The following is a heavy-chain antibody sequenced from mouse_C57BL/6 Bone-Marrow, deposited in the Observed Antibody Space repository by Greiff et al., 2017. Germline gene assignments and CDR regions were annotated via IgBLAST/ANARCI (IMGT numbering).Heavy chain of an antibody. CDR2: IHPNSGRT. V-gene: IGHV1-64*01. D-gene: IGHD1-1*01. CDR1: GYTFTSYW. J-gene: IGHJ4*01. CDR3: ARSLSTVDDYDMDY. Sequence: QVQLKQPGAELVKPGASVKLSCKASGYTFTSYWMHWVKQRPGQGLEWIGMIHPNSGRTNYNEQFKSKATLTVDKSSSTAYMQLSSLTSEDSAVYYGARSLSTVDDYDMDYWGQGTSVTVSS.